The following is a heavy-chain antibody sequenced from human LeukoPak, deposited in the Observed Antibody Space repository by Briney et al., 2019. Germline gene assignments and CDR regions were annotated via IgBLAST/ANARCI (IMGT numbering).Heavy chain of an antibody. CDR3: ARDIPRPDYGDYVGYFDY. D-gene: IGHD4-17*01. V-gene: IGHV4-39*07. J-gene: IGHJ4*02. CDR2: IYYSGST. CDR1: GGSISSSSYY. Sequence: NPSETLSLTCTVSGGSISSSSYYWGWIRQPPGKGLEWIGSIYYSGSTYYNPSLKSRVTISVDTSKNQFSLKLSSVTAADTAVYYCARDIPRPDYGDYVGYFDYWGQGTLVTVSS.